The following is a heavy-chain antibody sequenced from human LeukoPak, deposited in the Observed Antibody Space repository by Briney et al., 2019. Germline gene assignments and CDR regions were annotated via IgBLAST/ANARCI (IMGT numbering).Heavy chain of an antibody. D-gene: IGHD6-13*01. CDR3: ARAGGYSSSWYEDAFDV. CDR2: IYYSGNT. Sequence: SETLSLTCTVSGGSIRSGGSYWAWIRQHPGKGLEWIGYIYYSGNTYYNPSLKSRLTISIDTSKNHFSLKLSSFSAADTAVYFCARAGGYSSSWYEDAFDVWGQGTKVTVSS. J-gene: IGHJ3*01. V-gene: IGHV4-31*03. CDR1: GGSIRSGGSY.